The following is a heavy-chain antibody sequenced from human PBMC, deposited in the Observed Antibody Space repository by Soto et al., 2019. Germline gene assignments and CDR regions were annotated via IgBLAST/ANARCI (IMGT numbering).Heavy chain of an antibody. CDR1: GGSISSSSYY. CDR3: ARHSEDSSSSKYFDY. J-gene: IGHJ4*02. Sequence: SETLSLTCTVSGGSISSSSYYWGWIRQPPGKGLEWIGSIYYSGSTYYNPSLKSRVTISVDTSKNQFSLKLSSVTAADTAVYYCARHSEDSSSSKYFDYWGQGTLVTVSS. D-gene: IGHD6-6*01. CDR2: IYYSGST. V-gene: IGHV4-39*01.